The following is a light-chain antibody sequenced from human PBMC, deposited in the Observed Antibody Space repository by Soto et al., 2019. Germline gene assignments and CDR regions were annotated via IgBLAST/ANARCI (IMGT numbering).Light chain of an antibody. Sequence: DIQMTQSPSSLSASVGDRVTITCRASQSISNYLSWYQQKPGKAPNFLIFAASSLQSGVPSRFSGSGSGTDFTLTISSLQREDFATYYCQQTYSTPYTVGQGTKLEIK. V-gene: IGKV1-39*01. CDR3: QQTYSTPYT. J-gene: IGKJ2*01. CDR1: QSISNY. CDR2: AAS.